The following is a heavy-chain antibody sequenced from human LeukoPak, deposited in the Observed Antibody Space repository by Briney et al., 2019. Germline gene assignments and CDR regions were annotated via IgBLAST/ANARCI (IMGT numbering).Heavy chain of an antibody. CDR1: GFTFSSYS. J-gene: IGHJ4*02. CDR3: AREYGYYFDS. Sequence: GGSLRLSCAASGFTFSSYSMTWVRQAPGKGLEWVANIKEDGSEKYYVDSVTGRFTISRDNAKNSLYLQMNSLRAEDTAVYFCAREYGYYFDSWGQGTLVTVSS. D-gene: IGHD3-22*01. V-gene: IGHV3-7*01. CDR2: IKEDGSEK.